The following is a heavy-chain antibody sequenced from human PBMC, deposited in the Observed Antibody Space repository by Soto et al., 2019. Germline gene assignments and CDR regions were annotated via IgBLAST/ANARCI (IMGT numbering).Heavy chain of an antibody. Sequence: ASETLPLTCAVYGGSFSSYYWSWIRQPPGKGLEWIGYIYYSGSTNYNPSLKSRVTISVDTSKNQFSLKLSSVTAADTAVYYCARARLSRSWWFDPWGQGTLVTVSS. CDR2: IYYSGST. CDR1: GGSFSSYY. V-gene: IGHV4-59*01. CDR3: ARARLSRSWWFDP. D-gene: IGHD3-10*01. J-gene: IGHJ5*02.